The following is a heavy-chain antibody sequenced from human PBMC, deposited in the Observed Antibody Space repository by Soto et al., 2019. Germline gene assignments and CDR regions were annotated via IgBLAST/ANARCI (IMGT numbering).Heavy chain of an antibody. V-gene: IGHV4-59*01. CDR2: IYYSGST. CDR3: ARVGPLYYMDV. CDR1: GGSISSYY. J-gene: IGHJ6*03. Sequence: SETLSLTCTVSGGSISSYYWSWIQQPPGKGLEWIGYIYYSGSTNYNPSLKSRVTISVDTSKNQFSLKLSSVTAADTAVYYCARVGPLYYMDVWGKGTTVTVSS.